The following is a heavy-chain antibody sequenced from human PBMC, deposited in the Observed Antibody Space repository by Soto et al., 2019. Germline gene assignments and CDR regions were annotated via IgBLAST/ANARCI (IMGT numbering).Heavy chain of an antibody. CDR3: AKNQGVELVPLATVDWFDP. CDR1: GFIFENFG. J-gene: IGHJ5*02. Sequence: SLRLSCAASGFIFENFGMSWVRQAPGKGLEWISSISGSGFKKYYADSVKGRFTISRDNSKSTVYLELNNLSAEDTAVYHCAKNQGVELVPLATVDWFDPWGQGSVVTVSS. V-gene: IGHV3-23*01. CDR2: ISGSGFKK. D-gene: IGHD1-26*01.